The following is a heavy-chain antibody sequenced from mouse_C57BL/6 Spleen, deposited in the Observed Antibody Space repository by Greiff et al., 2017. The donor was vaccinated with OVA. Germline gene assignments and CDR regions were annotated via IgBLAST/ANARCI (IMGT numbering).Heavy chain of an antibody. CDR3: ARDKSKRGYYFDY. CDR1: GYTFTDYY. V-gene: IGHV1-26*01. D-gene: IGHD1-3*01. CDR2: INPNNGGT. J-gene: IGHJ2*01. Sequence: EVQLQQSGPELVKPGASVKISCKASGYTFTDYYMNWVKQSHGKSLEWIGDINPNNGGTSYNQKLKGKATLTVEKSSSTAYMELRSLTSEDSAVYYCARDKSKRGYYFDYWGQGTTLTVSS.